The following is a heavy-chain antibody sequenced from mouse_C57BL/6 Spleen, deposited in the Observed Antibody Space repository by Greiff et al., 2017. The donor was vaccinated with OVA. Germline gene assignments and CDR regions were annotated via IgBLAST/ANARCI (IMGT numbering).Heavy chain of an antibody. CDR3: ARSSYGHYYAMDY. J-gene: IGHJ4*01. V-gene: IGHV2-9-1*01. D-gene: IGHD1-1*02. CDR1: GFSFTSYA. Sequence: VQRVESGPGLVAPSQSLSITCTVSGFSFTSYAISWVRQPPGKGLVWLGVIWTGGGTNYNSALKSRLSISKDNSKSQVFLKRNSLQTDDTARYYCARSSYGHYYAMDYWGQGTSVTVSS. CDR2: IWTGGGT.